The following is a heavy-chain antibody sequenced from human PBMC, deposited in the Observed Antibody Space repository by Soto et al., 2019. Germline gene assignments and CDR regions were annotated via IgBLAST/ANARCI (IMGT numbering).Heavy chain of an antibody. D-gene: IGHD3-3*01. J-gene: IGHJ6*02. CDR2: IIPIFGTA. Sequence: QVQLVQSGAEVKKPGSSVKVSCKASGGTFSSYAISWVRQAPGQGLEWMGGIIPIFGTANYAQKFQGRVTITADESTSTAYMELSSLRSEDTAVYYCASNSDTIFGVVILNIPMDVWGQGTTVTVSS. CDR1: GGTFSSYA. CDR3: ASNSDTIFGVVILNIPMDV. V-gene: IGHV1-69*12.